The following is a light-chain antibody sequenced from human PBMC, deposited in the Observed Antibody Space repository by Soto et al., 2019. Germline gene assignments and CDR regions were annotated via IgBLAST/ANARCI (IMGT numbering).Light chain of an antibody. CDR1: QGIRKY. V-gene: IGKV1-17*01. CDR3: LQYNSLPLT. CDR2: GSS. Sequence: DIQMTQSPSSLSASVGDRVAITCRASQGIRKYLVWYQQKPGKAPKRLIYGSSNLQSGVPSRFSGSGSGTEFTLTISSLQPEDIATYFCLQYNSLPLTVGEGTQVEIK. J-gene: IGKJ4*01.